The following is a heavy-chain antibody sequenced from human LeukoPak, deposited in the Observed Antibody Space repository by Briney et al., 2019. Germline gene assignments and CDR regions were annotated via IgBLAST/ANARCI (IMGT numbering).Heavy chain of an antibody. V-gene: IGHV1-8*01. CDR1: GYTFTSYD. CDR2: MNPNSGNT. D-gene: IGHD6-13*01. J-gene: IGHJ6*02. CDR3: ARALSSYSSSWYRLNYYGMDV. Sequence: ASVKVSCKASGYTFTSYDINWVRQATGQGLEWMGWMNPNSGNTGYAQKFQGRVTMTRNTSISTAYMELSSLRSEDTAVYYCARALSSYSSSWYRLNYYGMDVWGQGTTVTVSS.